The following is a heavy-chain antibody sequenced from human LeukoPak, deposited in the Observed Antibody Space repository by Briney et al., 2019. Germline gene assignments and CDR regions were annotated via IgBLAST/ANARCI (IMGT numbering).Heavy chain of an antibody. V-gene: IGHV3-23*01. D-gene: IGHD3-16*01. CDR3: AENLGSPWYYFDN. CDR1: GFTFSNYA. J-gene: IGHJ4*02. CDR2: VSGGGSVA. Sequence: GGSLRLSCAASGFTFSNYAMSWVRQPPGKGLEWVSGVSGGGSVAFYANSVEGRFTVSRDNSKNTLSLQMNILRAEDTAIYYCAENLGSPWYYFDNWGRGTLVTVSS.